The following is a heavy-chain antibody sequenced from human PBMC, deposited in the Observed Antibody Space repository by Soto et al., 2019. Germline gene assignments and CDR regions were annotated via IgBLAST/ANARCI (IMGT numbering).Heavy chain of an antibody. J-gene: IGHJ4*02. Sequence: QVQLVESGGGLVKPGGSLRLSCAVSGFTFSDYYMSWIRQAPGKGLEWVSYISSGGHTIYNADSVRGRFTISRDSAKNSLYLQMNSLRAEDTAVYYCARGQSYDNIRGSYRSQYYFDYWRLGTLVTVSS. CDR2: ISSGGHTI. D-gene: IGHD3-16*02. V-gene: IGHV3-11*01. CDR1: GFTFSDYY. CDR3: ARGQSYDNIRGSYRSQYYFDY.